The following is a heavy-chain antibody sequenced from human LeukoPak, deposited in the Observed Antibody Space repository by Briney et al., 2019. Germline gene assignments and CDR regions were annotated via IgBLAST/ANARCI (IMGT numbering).Heavy chain of an antibody. CDR1: GYSFTSYW. CDR2: IYPGDSDT. D-gene: IGHD3-22*01. J-gene: IGHJ3*02. V-gene: IGHV5-51*01. CDR3: ARESYYYDSSGYYYGDAFDI. Sequence: GESLKISCKGSGYSFTSYWIGWVRQMPGKGLEWMGIIYPGDSDTRNSPSFQGQVTISADKSISTAYLQWSSLKASDTAMYYCARESYYYDSSGYYYGDAFDIWGQGTMVTVSS.